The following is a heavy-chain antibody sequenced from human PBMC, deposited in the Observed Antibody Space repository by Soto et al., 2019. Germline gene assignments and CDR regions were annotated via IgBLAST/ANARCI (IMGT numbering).Heavy chain of an antibody. Sequence: ASVKVSCKASGYTFTSYDINWVRQATGQGLEGMGWMNPNSGNTGYAQKFQGRVTMTRNTSISTAYMELSSLRSEDTAVYYCARVPSIAARRRGYYYYGMDVWGQGTTVTVSS. CDR3: ARVPSIAARRRGYYYYGMDV. CDR1: GYTFTSYD. CDR2: MNPNSGNT. J-gene: IGHJ6*02. D-gene: IGHD6-6*01. V-gene: IGHV1-8*01.